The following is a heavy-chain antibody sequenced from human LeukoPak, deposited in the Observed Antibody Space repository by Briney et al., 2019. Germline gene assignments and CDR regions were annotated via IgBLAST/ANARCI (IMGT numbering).Heavy chain of an antibody. J-gene: IGHJ4*02. V-gene: IGHV3-66*01. D-gene: IGHD3-22*01. CDR3: AKDCVTMIVVEDHYFDY. CDR2: IYSGGST. Sequence: GGSLRLSCAASEFSVGSNYMTWVRQAPGKGLEWVSLIYSGGSTYYADSVKGRFTISRDNSKNTLYLQMNSLRAEDTAVYYCAKDCVTMIVVEDHYFDYWGQGTLVTVSS. CDR1: EFSVGSNY.